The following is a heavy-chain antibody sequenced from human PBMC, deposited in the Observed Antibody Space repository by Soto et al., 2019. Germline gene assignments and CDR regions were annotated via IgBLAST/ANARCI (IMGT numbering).Heavy chain of an antibody. CDR2: IIPIFGTA. V-gene: IGHV1-69*12. D-gene: IGHD5-18*01. Sequence: QVQLVQSGAEVKKPGSSVKVSCKASGGTFSSYAISWVRQAPGQGLEWMGGIIPIFGTANYAQKFQGRVTXXAXEXXSTAYMERSSLRSEDTAVYYCARGPPAMVPSCFDYWGQGTLVTVSS. CDR3: ARGPPAMVPSCFDY. CDR1: GGTFSSYA. J-gene: IGHJ4*02.